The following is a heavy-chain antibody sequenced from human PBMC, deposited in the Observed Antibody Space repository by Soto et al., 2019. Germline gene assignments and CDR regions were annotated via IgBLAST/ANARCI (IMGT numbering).Heavy chain of an antibody. CDR2: IIPIFGTA. J-gene: IGHJ6*02. D-gene: IGHD3-3*01. CDR1: GGTFSSYA. Sequence: SVKVSCKASGGTFSSYAISWVRQAPGRGLEWMGGIIPIFGTANYAQKFQGRVTITADESTSTAYMELSSLRSEDTAVYYCARKSVEVVFGVVIMDYYGMDVWGQGTTVTVSS. CDR3: ARKSVEVVFGVVIMDYYGMDV. V-gene: IGHV1-69*13.